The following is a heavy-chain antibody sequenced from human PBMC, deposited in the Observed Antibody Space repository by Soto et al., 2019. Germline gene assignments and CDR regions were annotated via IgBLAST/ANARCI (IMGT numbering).Heavy chain of an antibody. V-gene: IGHV3-21*04. Sequence: GGSLRLSCAASGFTFSSYSMNWVRQAPGKGLEWVSSISSSSSYIYYADSVKGRFTISRDSSKNTLYLQMNSLRAEDTAVFYCAKAERYYYDSSGYYTFGYWGQGTLVTVSS. CDR1: GFTFSSYS. D-gene: IGHD3-22*01. J-gene: IGHJ4*02. CDR2: ISSSSSYI. CDR3: AKAERYYYDSSGYYTFGY.